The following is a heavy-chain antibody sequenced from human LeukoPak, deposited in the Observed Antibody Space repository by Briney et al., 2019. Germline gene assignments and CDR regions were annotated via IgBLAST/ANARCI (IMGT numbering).Heavy chain of an antibody. V-gene: IGHV4-38-2*02. J-gene: IGHJ2*01. CDR2: INHSGST. CDR3: ARHRSGSYHYWYFDL. D-gene: IGHD1-26*01. Sequence: SETLSLTCTVSGYSISSGYYWGWIRQPPGKGLEWIGEINHSGSTNYNPSLKSRVTISVDTSKNQFSLKLSSVTAADTAVYYCARHRSGSYHYWYFDLWGRGTLVTVSS. CDR1: GYSISSGYY.